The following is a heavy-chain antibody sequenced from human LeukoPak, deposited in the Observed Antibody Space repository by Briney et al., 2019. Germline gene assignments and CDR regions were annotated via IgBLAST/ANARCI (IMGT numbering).Heavy chain of an antibody. D-gene: IGHD5-12*01. CDR3: ARVGYSGYDYDY. CDR1: GFTFSSYA. J-gene: IGHJ4*02. CDR2: ISGSGDST. Sequence: GGSLRLSCAASGFTFSSYAMSWVRQAPGKGLEWVSVISGSGDSTYYADSVEGRCTISGDNSKDALYLQMNSLRAEDTAVYYCARVGYSGYDYDYWGQGTLVIVSS. V-gene: IGHV3-23*01.